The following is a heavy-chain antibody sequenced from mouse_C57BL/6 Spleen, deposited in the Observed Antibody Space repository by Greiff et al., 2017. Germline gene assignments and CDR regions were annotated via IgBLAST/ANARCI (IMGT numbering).Heavy chain of an antibody. CDR3: ARSYYGSTRFDY. V-gene: IGHV1-64*01. D-gene: IGHD1-1*01. CDR1: GYTFTSYW. Sequence: QVQLQQPGAELVKPGASVKLSCKASGYTFTSYWMHWVKQRPGQGLEWIGMIHPNSGSTNYNEKFKSKATLTVDKSSSTAYMQLSSLTSEDSAVXYCARSYYGSTRFDYWGQGTTLTVSS. CDR2: IHPNSGST. J-gene: IGHJ2*01.